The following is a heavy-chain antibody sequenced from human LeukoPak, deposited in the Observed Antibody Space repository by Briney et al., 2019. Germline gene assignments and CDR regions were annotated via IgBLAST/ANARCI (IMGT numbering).Heavy chain of an antibody. V-gene: IGHV4-4*07. CDR2: IFCRGGA. Sequence: PSETLSLTCAASGGSITGFFWTWIRQPAGEGLQYIGRIFCRGGANYSASLPGRVDLSVDTSHTLSSLKLTSVPAADTAVYFCARVATPDVSSPLDFWGQGILVTVSS. J-gene: IGHJ4*02. CDR1: GGSITGFF. D-gene: IGHD6-19*01. CDR3: ARVATPDVSSPLDF.